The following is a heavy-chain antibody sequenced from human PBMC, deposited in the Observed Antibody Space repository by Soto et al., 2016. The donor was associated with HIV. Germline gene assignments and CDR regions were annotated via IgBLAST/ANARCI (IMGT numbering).Heavy chain of an antibody. Sequence: EVQLVESGGGVVRPGGSLRLSCAASGFTFDDYGMSWVRQAPGKGLEWVSGINWNGGSTGYADSVKGRFTISRDNAKNSLYLQMDSLRAEDTALYYCARDRGYYYGSGSSKAVYYYGMDVLGPRDHGHRLL. J-gene: IGHJ6*02. CDR3: ARDRGYYYGSGSSKAVYYYGMDV. CDR1: GFTFDDYG. CDR2: INWNGGST. V-gene: IGHV3-20*04. D-gene: IGHD3-10*01.